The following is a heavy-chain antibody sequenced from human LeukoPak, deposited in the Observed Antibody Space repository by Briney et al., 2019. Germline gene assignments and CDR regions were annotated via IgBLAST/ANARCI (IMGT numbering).Heavy chain of an antibody. D-gene: IGHD3-10*01. CDR2: ISGSGGST. J-gene: IGHJ4*02. Sequence: PGGSLRLSCAASGFTFSSYAMSWVRQAPGKGLEWVSAISGSGGSTYYADSVKGRFTISRDNSKNTLYLQMNSLRAEDTAAYYCAKGGGVLLWFGESYFDYWGQGTLVTVSS. CDR1: GFTFSSYA. V-gene: IGHV3-23*01. CDR3: AKGGGVLLWFGESYFDY.